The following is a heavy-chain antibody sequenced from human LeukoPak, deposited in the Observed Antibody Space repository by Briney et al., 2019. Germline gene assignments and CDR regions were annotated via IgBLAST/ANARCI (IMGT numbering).Heavy chain of an antibody. Sequence: GGSLRLSCAASGFTFSAYWMHWVRQAPGKGLVWVSRIKSDGGTNYADSVKGRFTISRDNAKKTVSLQMNSLRPEDTGVYYCARAPSEIGGYYPEYFRHWGQGTLVTVSP. V-gene: IGHV3-74*01. J-gene: IGHJ1*01. CDR2: IKSDGGT. D-gene: IGHD3-22*01. CDR3: ARAPSEIGGYYPEYFRH. CDR1: GFTFSAYW.